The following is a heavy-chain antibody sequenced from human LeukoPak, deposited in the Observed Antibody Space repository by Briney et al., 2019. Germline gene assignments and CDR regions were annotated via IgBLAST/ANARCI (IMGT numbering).Heavy chain of an antibody. V-gene: IGHV3-48*04. CDR3: ARVPRERWLQSSDY. D-gene: IGHD5-24*01. J-gene: IGHJ4*02. CDR1: GFTFSSYS. CDR2: ISSSSSTI. Sequence: PGGSLRLSCAASGFTFSSYSMNWVRQAPGKGLEWVSYISSSSSTIYYADSVKGRFTISRDNAKNSLYLQMNSLRAEDTAVYYCARVPRERWLQSSDYWGQGTLVTVSS.